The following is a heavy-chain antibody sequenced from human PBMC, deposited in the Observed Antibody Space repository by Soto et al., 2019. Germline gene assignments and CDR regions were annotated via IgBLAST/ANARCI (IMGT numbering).Heavy chain of an antibody. CDR1: GSTFSSYA. V-gene: IGHV1-69*01. D-gene: IGHD5-12*01. CDR2: IIPIFGTA. Sequence: QVQLVQSGAEVKKPGSSVKVSCKASGSTFSSYAISWVRQAPGQGLEWMGGIIPIFGTANYAQKFQGRVTITADESTSTAYMELSSLISEDTAVYYCGGGLRYYGMDVWGQGTTVTVSS. CDR3: GGGLRYYGMDV. J-gene: IGHJ6*02.